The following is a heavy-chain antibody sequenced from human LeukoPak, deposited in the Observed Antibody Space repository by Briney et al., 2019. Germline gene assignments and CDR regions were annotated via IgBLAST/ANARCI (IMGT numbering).Heavy chain of an antibody. D-gene: IGHD6-19*01. Sequence: PGRSLRLSCAASGFTFSSYGMYWVRQAPGKGLEWVVVISNDGSDKYYADSVKGRFTISRDNSKNTLYLQMNSLRAEDTAVYYCAKGYSTGWYRGVDYWGQGTLVTVSS. CDR2: ISNDGSDK. CDR1: GFTFSSYG. CDR3: AKGYSTGWYRGVDY. J-gene: IGHJ4*02. V-gene: IGHV3-30*18.